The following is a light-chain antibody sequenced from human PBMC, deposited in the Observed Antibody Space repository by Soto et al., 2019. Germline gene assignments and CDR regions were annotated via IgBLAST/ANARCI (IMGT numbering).Light chain of an antibody. Sequence: EIVLTQSPGTLSLSPGERGTLSCRASPSVSGSNLAWYQQKPGQAPRLLIYDAYNRATGIPPRFSGSGSGTDFTLTISSLEPEDSAVYYCQQRRMWPITFGQGTRLEIK. J-gene: IGKJ5*01. CDR1: PSVSGSN. CDR2: DAY. CDR3: QQRRMWPIT. V-gene: IGKV3-11*01.